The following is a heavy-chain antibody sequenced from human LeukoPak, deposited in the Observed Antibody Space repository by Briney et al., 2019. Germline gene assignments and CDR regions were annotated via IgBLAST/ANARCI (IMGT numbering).Heavy chain of an antibody. Sequence: GGSLRLSCAASGFTFSSYAMSWVRQAPGKGLEWVSAISGSGGSTYYADSVKGRFTISRDNSKNTLYLQMNSLRTEDTAVYYCANGGDFWSGYYTDLDYWGQGTLVTVSS. J-gene: IGHJ4*02. CDR3: ANGGDFWSGYYTDLDY. CDR1: GFTFSSYA. CDR2: ISGSGGST. V-gene: IGHV3-23*01. D-gene: IGHD3-3*01.